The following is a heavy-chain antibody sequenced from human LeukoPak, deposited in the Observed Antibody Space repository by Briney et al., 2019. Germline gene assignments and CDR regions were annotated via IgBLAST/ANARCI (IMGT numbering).Heavy chain of an antibody. CDR2: ISSDGRDK. D-gene: IGHD4-17*01. Sequence: PGGSLRLSCAASGFTFSGYAIHWVRQAPGKGLEWVAVISSDGRDKHHADSVKGRFTISRDNSKNTLYLQMNSLRADDTAVYYCAKGNGDHSIHPDYWGQGTLVTVSS. CDR3: AKGNGDHSIHPDY. J-gene: IGHJ4*02. V-gene: IGHV3-30*18. CDR1: GFTFSGYA.